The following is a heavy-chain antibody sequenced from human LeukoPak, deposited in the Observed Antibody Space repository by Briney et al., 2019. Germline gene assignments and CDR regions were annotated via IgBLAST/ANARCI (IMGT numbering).Heavy chain of an antibody. J-gene: IGHJ4*02. CDR2: IDPNSGAT. Sequence: ASVKVSCKTSGYTFTGYYIHLLRQAPGQGLEWMALIDPNSGATNYAHKFQGRVTMTRDTSISTAYMELSSLRSDDTAVYYCARDSSEILPLGYWGQGTLVTVSS. CDR3: ARDSSEILPLGY. V-gene: IGHV1-2*02. CDR1: GYTFTGYY.